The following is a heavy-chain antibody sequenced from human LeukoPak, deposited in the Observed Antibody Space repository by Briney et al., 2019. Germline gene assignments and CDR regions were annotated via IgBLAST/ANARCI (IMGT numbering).Heavy chain of an antibody. CDR3: AKDFHSSGWFRYYFDY. V-gene: IGHV3-23*01. J-gene: IGHJ4*02. Sequence: PGGSLRLSCAASGFTFSSYAMSWVRQAPGKGLEWVSAISGSGGSTYYADSVKGRFTISRDNSKNTLYQQMNSLRAEDTAVYYCAKDFHSSGWFRYYFDYWGQGTLVTVSS. CDR1: GFTFSSYA. D-gene: IGHD6-19*01. CDR2: ISGSGGST.